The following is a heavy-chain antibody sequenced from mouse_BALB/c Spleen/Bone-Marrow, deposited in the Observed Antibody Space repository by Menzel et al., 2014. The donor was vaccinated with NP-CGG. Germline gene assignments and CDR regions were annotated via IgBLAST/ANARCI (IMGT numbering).Heavy chain of an antibody. Sequence: EVQLQESGGGLVQPGGSLKLSCAASGFTFSNYGMSWVRQTPDKRLELVATINSDGGSTYYPDGVKGRFTIYRDTAKNTLYLQMSSLKSEETAMYYCVRGNYGNYVDYFDFWGQGTTLTVSS. CDR2: INSDGGST. CDR3: VRGNYGNYVDYFDF. J-gene: IGHJ2*01. D-gene: IGHD2-1*01. CDR1: GFTFSNYG. V-gene: IGHV5-6-3*01.